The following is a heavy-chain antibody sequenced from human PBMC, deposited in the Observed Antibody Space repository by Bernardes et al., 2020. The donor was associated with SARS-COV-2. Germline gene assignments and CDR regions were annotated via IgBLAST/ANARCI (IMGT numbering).Heavy chain of an antibody. V-gene: IGHV4-59*11. J-gene: IGHJ4*02. CDR2: AHYTGTT. CDR1: GGSISSHY. CDR3: ARGRVEYGNYVGRVIFDY. D-gene: IGHD4-4*01. Sequence: ETLSLTCTVSGGSISSHYWSWIRQPPGKGLEWVSYAHYTGTTNSNPSLKSRVNTAVDTSKNQVFLRLNYVTVADSGIYYCARGRVEYGNYVGRVIFDYWGQGTLVTVAS.